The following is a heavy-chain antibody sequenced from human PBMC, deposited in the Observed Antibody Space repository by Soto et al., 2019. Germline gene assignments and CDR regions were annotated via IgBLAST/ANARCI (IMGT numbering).Heavy chain of an antibody. Sequence: ASVKVSCKASGYTFTSYDINWVRQATGQGLEWMGWMNPNSGNTGYAQKFQGRVTMTRNTSISTAYMELSSLRSEDTAVYYCARGVTGTFGQDYWGQGTLVTVSS. CDR3: ARGVTGTFGQDY. V-gene: IGHV1-8*01. D-gene: IGHD1-7*01. CDR1: GYTFTSYD. CDR2: MNPNSGNT. J-gene: IGHJ4*02.